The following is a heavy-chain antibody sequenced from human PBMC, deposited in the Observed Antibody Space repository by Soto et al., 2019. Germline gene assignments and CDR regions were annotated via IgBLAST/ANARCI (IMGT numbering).Heavy chain of an antibody. CDR3: AAIYGSGYRAFDY. V-gene: IGHV1-69*02. CDR1: GDTFSFYT. D-gene: IGHD3-10*01. J-gene: IGHJ4*02. CDR2: INPIVSMS. Sequence: QVQLVQSGTEVKKPGSSVKVSCKASGDTFSFYTINWVRQAPGLGLEWVGRINPIVSMSNYAQKFQGRVSMTPDKSTSTAYMELRSLRSDDTAMYFCAAIYGSGYRAFDYWGQGALVIVSS.